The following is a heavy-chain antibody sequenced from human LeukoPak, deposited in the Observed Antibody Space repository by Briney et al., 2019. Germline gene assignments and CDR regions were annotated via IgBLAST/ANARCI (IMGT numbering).Heavy chain of an antibody. CDR2: ISYDGTNK. CDR3: AKSGTDDSSFDY. D-gene: IGHD6-13*01. Sequence: GGSLRLSCAASGFTFSLFGMHWVRQAPGKGLEWVAVISYDGTNKYYADSVKGRFTISRDDSKNTLYVQMNSLRSEDTAVYYCAKSGTDDSSFDYWGQGTLVTVSS. V-gene: IGHV3-30*18. CDR1: GFTFSLFG. J-gene: IGHJ4*02.